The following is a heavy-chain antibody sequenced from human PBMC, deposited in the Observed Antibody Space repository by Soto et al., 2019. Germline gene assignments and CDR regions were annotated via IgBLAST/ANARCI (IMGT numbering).Heavy chain of an antibody. CDR2: IYYSGST. CDR3: AGSEGYCSGGSCYSFFIPFVY. J-gene: IGHJ4*02. Sequence: SETLSLTCTVSGGSISSYYWSWIRQPPGKGLEWIGYIYYSGSTNYNPSLKSRVTISVDTSKNQFSLKLSSVTAADTAVYYCAGSEGYCSGGSCYSFFIPFVYSGQGTLVTVSS. D-gene: IGHD2-15*01. CDR1: GGSISSYY. V-gene: IGHV4-59*01.